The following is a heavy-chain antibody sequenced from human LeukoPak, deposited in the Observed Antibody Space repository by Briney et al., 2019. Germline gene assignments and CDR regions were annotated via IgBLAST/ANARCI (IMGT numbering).Heavy chain of an antibody. J-gene: IGHJ4*02. V-gene: IGHV3-23*01. CDR1: GFTFSSYA. CDR3: AKDVYSSSWYPPRHFDY. D-gene: IGHD6-13*01. Sequence: GGSLRLSCAASGFTFSSYAMSWVRRAPGKGLEWVSAISGSGGSTYYADSVKGRFTISRDNSKNTLYLQMNSLRAEDTSVYYCAKDVYSSSWYPPRHFDYWGQGTLVTVSS. CDR2: ISGSGGST.